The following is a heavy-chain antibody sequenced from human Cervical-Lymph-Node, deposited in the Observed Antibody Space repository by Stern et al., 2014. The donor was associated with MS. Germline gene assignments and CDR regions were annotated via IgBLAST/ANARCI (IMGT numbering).Heavy chain of an antibody. J-gene: IGHJ4*02. Sequence: QVQLQESGPGLVKPSGTLSLTCAVSGGSISSNHWRSWVRQFPGKGLEWIGEIYHSGSPNFTPSLKSRVPISVDRSKNQFSLRLNSVTAADTGVYYCASFPGYWGQGTLVTVSS. CDR3: ASFPGY. CDR1: GGSISSNHW. CDR2: IYHSGSP. V-gene: IGHV4-4*02.